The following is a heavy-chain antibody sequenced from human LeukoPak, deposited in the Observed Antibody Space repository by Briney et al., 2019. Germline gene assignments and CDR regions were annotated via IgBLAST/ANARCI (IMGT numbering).Heavy chain of an antibody. CDR2: IYTSGST. CDR1: GGSISSYY. CDR3: AREIGSGSYYNVPYYFDY. Sequence: PSETLSLTCTVSGGSISSYYWSWIRQPAGKGLEWIGRIYTSGSTNYNPSLKSRVTMSVDTSKNQFSLKLSSVTAADTAVYYCAREIGSGSYYNVPYYFDYWGQGTLVTVSP. J-gene: IGHJ4*02. V-gene: IGHV4-4*07. D-gene: IGHD3-10*01.